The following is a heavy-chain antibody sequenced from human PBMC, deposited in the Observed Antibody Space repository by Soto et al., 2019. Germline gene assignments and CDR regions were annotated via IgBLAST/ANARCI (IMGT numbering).Heavy chain of an antibody. CDR2: ISGSGGST. J-gene: IGHJ6*02. V-gene: IGHV3-23*01. CDR3: AKDMAENDYSNVRYYYGMDV. D-gene: IGHD4-4*01. CDR1: GFSFSISP. Sequence: PGGSLRLSCAASGFSFSISPMHWVRQAPGKGLEWVSAISGSGGSTYYADSVKGRFTISRDNSKNTLYLQMNSLRAEDTAVYYCAKDMAENDYSNVRYYYGMDVWGQGTTVTVSS.